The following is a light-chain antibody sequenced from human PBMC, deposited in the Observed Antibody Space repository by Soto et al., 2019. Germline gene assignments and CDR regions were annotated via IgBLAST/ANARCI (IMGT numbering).Light chain of an antibody. Sequence: DIVLTQSPGTLSLSPGERATLSCRASQTVSSTYLGWYQQKPGQAPRLLIYGASSRATGIPDRFSGSGSGTDFTLTINRLEPEDFAVYYCRQYGSSPPMYTFGQGTKLEIK. CDR1: QTVSSTY. J-gene: IGKJ2*01. CDR3: RQYGSSPPMYT. V-gene: IGKV3-20*01. CDR2: GAS.